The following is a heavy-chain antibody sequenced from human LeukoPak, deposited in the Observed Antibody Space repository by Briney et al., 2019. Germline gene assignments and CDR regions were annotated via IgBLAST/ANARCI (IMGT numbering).Heavy chain of an antibody. CDR3: AKDSDSGYDPYYYYYMDV. V-gene: IGHV3-30*02. CDR1: GFTFSSYG. J-gene: IGHJ6*03. Sequence: GGTLRLSCAASGFTFSSYGMHWVRQAPGKGLEWVAFIRYDGSNKYYADSVKGRFTISRDNSKNTLYLQMNSLRAEDTAVYYCAKDSDSGYDPYYYYYMDVWGKGTTVTISS. CDR2: IRYDGSNK. D-gene: IGHD5-12*01.